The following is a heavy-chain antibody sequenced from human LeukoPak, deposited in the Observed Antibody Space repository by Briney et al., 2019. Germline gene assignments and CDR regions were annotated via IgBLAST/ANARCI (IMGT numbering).Heavy chain of an antibody. J-gene: IGHJ6*03. Sequence: GASVKVSCKASGYTFTGYYMHWVRQAPGQGLEWMGGIIPIFGTTNYAQKFQGRVTITTDESTSTAYMELSSLRSEDTAVYYCARRYGIPYYYYYMDVWGKGTTVTVSS. CDR1: GYTFTGYY. V-gene: IGHV1-69*05. D-gene: IGHD5-18*01. CDR2: IIPIFGTT. CDR3: ARRYGIPYYYYYMDV.